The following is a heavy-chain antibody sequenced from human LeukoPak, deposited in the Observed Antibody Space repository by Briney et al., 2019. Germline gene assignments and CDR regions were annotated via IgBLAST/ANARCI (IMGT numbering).Heavy chain of an antibody. CDR2: LSGSGGST. D-gene: IGHD1-20*01. CDR1: GFTFSSYA. V-gene: IGHV3-23*01. Sequence: PGGSLRLSCVASGFTFSSYAMSWVRPAPGKGLEWVSALSGSGGSTYYADSVKGRFTISRDNPKNTLYLQMTSLRAEDTAVYYCAKDDINWNYSDYWGQGTLLTVCS. J-gene: IGHJ4*02. CDR3: AKDDINWNYSDY.